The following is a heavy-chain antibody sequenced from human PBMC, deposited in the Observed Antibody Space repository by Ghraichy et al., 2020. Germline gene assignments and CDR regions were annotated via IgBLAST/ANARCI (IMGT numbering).Heavy chain of an antibody. CDR2: IIPIFGTA. J-gene: IGHJ6*03. D-gene: IGHD3-10*01. Sequence: SVKVSCKASGGTFSSYAISWVRQAPGQGLEWMGGIIPIFGTANYAQKFQGRVTITADESTSTAYMELSSLRSEDTAVYYCAREPYYYGSGSYIADYYYYMDVWGKGATVTVSS. CDR1: GGTFSSYA. CDR3: AREPYYYGSGSYIADYYYYMDV. V-gene: IGHV1-69*13.